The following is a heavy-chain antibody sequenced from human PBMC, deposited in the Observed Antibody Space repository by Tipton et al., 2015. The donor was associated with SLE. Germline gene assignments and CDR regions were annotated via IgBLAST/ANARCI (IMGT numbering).Heavy chain of an antibody. J-gene: IGHJ4*02. Sequence: TLSLTCTVSGGSISGYYWSWVRQPPGKGLEWIGYISFSGLTNYNPSVRSRVSTSMDTSKNQFSLQMSSVTAADTALYYCARLRSDWQMTDYYFDYWGQGTLVTVSS. D-gene: IGHD6-19*01. CDR1: GGSISGYY. CDR2: ISFSGLT. V-gene: IGHV4-59*08. CDR3: ARLRSDWQMTDYYFDY.